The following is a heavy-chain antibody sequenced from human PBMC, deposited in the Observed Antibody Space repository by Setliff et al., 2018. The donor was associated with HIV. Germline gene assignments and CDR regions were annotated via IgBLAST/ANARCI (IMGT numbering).Heavy chain of an antibody. Sequence: PSETLSLTCTVSGASIGRRSDCWGWIRQPPGKGLEWIGSIYFSGSTYYNPSLKSRVTISVDTSKNQFSLKLSSVTAADTAVYYCARPRYTYGTPPAFDIWGRGTVVTVSS. J-gene: IGHJ3*02. CDR3: ARPRYTYGTPPAFDI. CDR1: GASIGRRSDC. V-gene: IGHV4-39*01. CDR2: IYFSGST. D-gene: IGHD5-18*01.